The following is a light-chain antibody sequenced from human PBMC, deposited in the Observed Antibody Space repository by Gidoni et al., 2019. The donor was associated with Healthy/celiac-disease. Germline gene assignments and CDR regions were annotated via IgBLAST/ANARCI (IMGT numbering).Light chain of an antibody. J-gene: IGKJ4*01. CDR2: GAS. V-gene: IGKV3-20*01. CDR1: QSVSSSY. CDR3: HQYGSSPPLT. Sequence: DIVLTQPPGTLSLSPGQRATLSCRASQSVSSSYLACYQQKPGQAPRLLIYGASSRATAIPDRFSGSGCVTDFAPAISRLEPEDFVVYYCHQYGSSPPLTFGGGTKVEIK.